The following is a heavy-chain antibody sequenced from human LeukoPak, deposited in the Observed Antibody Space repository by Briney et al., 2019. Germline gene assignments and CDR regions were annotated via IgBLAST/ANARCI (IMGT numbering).Heavy chain of an antibody. CDR3: AGVKAVGATTYAFDI. CDR1: GYTFISYI. D-gene: IGHD1-26*01. Sequence: GASVKVSCKTTGYTFISYIMNWVRQAPGQGLEWMGGIIPIFGTANYAQKFQGRVTITADESTSTAYMELSSLRSEDTAVYYCAGVKAVGATTYAFDIWGQGTMVTVSS. V-gene: IGHV1-69*13. J-gene: IGHJ3*02. CDR2: IIPIFGTA.